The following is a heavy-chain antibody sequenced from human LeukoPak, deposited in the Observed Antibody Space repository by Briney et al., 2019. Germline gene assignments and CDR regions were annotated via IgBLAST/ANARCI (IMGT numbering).Heavy chain of an antibody. CDR3: AREDRDAFDI. CDR1: GDSVSNNIAA. Sequence: SQTLSLTCAISGDSVSNNIAAWNWIRQSRSRGLEWLGRTYYRSKWFNDYAVSVKRRITINPDTPKNQFSLQLNSVTPEDTAVYYCAREDRDAFDIWGQGTMVTVSS. V-gene: IGHV6-1*01. CDR2: TYYRSKWFN. J-gene: IGHJ3*02.